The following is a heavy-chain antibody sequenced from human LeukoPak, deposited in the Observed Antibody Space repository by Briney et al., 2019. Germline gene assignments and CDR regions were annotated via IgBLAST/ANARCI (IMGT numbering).Heavy chain of an antibody. CDR2: ISSNGGST. CDR3: ARAGEYYGSGSWKNRVYFDY. V-gene: IGHV3-64*01. CDR1: GFTFSTYT. D-gene: IGHD3-10*01. J-gene: IGHJ4*02. Sequence: PGGSLRLSCAASGFTFSTYTMHWVRQAPGKGLEYVSAISSNGGSTYYANSVKGRFTISRDNPKNTLDLQMGSLRAEDMAVYHCARAGEYYGSGSWKNRVYFDYWGQGILVTVSS.